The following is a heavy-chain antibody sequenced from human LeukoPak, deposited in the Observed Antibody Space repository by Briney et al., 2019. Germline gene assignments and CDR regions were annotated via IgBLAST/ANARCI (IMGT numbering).Heavy chain of an antibody. V-gene: IGHV4-31*03. J-gene: IGHJ4*02. CDR1: GGSISSGGYY. CDR3: ARAPRGVATIHFDY. CDR2: IYYSGST. D-gene: IGHD5-12*01. Sequence: SSETLSLTCTVSGGSISSGGYYWSWIRQHPGKGLEWIGYIYYSGSTYYNPSLKSRVTISVDTSKNQFSLKLSSVTAADTAVYYCARAPRGVATIHFDYWGQGTLVTVSS.